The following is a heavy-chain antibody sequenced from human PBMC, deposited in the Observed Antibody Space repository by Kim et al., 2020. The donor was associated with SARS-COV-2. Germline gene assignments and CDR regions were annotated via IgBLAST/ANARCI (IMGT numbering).Heavy chain of an antibody. CDR3: ARKFGGNPGDAFDV. CDR1: GFIFSSVA. CDR2: LSNDGSRT. D-gene: IGHD2-15*01. Sequence: GGSLRLSCVASGFIFSSVAMHWVRQAPGKGLEWVAVLSNDGSRTYYADSVKGRFTISRDNSKNTMYLQMNSLRDEDTGVYFCARKFGGNPGDAFDVWGQGTTVTVSS. V-gene: IGHV3-30-3*01. J-gene: IGHJ3*01.